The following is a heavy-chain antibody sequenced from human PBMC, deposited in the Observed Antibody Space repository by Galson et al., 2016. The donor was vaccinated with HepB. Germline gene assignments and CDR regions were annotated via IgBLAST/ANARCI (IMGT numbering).Heavy chain of an antibody. CDR3: TRIGYGVQGGNGFDP. Sequence: SLRLSCAASGFTFTTSWMSWVRQAPGKGLEWVAHISHIGGTTYNTECVRGRFTIPRDDSKNSVYLQMSTLGPEDTAVYFCTRIGYGVQGGNGFDPWGQGTLVTVSS. V-gene: IGHV3-30*03. D-gene: IGHD2-2*03. CDR1: GFTFTTSW. CDR2: ISHIGGTT. J-gene: IGHJ5*02.